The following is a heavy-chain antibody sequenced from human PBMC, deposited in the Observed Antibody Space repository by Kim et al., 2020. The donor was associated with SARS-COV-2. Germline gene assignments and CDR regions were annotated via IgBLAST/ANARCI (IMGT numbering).Heavy chain of an antibody. Sequence: ASVKVSCKASGYTFTSYGISWVRQAPGQGLEWMGWISAYNGNTNYAQKLQGRVTMTTDTSTSTAYMELRSLRSDDTAVYYCARDRSKLQLLWFGELFALDPWGQGTLVTVSS. V-gene: IGHV1-18*01. CDR2: ISAYNGNT. CDR3: ARDRSKLQLLWFGELFALDP. D-gene: IGHD3-10*01. CDR1: GYTFTSYG. J-gene: IGHJ5*02.